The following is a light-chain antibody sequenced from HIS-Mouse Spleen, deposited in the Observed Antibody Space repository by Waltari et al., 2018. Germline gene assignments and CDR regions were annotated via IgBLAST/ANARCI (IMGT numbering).Light chain of an antibody. CDR3: AAWDDSLSGPWV. J-gene: IGLJ3*02. CDR2: RNN. CDR1: SSNIGSNY. V-gene: IGLV1-47*01. Sequence: QSVLTQPPSASGTPGQRVTISCSGRSSNIGSNYVYWYQPLPGTAPKLLIYRNNQRPSGVPDRFSGSKSGTSASLAISGLRSEDEADYYCAAWDDSLSGPWVFGGGTKLTVL.